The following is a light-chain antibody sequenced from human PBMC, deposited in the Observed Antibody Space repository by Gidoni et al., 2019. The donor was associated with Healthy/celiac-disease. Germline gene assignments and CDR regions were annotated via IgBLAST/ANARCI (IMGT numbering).Light chain of an antibody. CDR1: QSVSSSY. V-gene: IGKV3-20*01. CDR2: GAS. J-gene: IGKJ1*01. Sequence: ELVLPQSPGTLSLSPGERATLSCRASQSVSSSYLAWYQQKPGQAPRLLIYGASSRATGIPDRFSGSGSGTDFTLTISRLEPEDFAVDYCQQYGSSRWTFGQGTKVEIK. CDR3: QQYGSSRWT.